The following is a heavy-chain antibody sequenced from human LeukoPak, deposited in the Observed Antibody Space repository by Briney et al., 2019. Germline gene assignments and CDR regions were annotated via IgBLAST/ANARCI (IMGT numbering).Heavy chain of an antibody. CDR3: ARVQGIAAGEDY. J-gene: IGHJ4*02. D-gene: IGHD6-13*01. V-gene: IGHV4-30-2*01. CDR2: IYHSGST. Sequence: SETLSLTCTVSGGPISSGGYYWSWIRQPPGKGLEWIGYIYHSGSTYYNPSLKSRVTISVDRSKNQFSLKLSSVTAADTAVYYCARVQGIAAGEDYWGQGTLVTVSS. CDR1: GGPISSGGYY.